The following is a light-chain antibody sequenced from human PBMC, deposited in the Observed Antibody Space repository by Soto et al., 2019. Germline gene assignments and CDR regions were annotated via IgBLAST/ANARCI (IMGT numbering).Light chain of an antibody. J-gene: IGLJ1*01. V-gene: IGLV2-14*01. CDR1: SSDVGGYNY. CDR3: NSYTSSNTLV. Sequence: QSVLTQPASVSGSPGQSIPISCTGTSSDVGGYNYVSWYQQHPDKAPKLMIYEVSNRPSGVSSRFSGSKSGNTASLTISGLQAEDEADYYCNSYTSSNTLVFGTGTKVTVL. CDR2: EVS.